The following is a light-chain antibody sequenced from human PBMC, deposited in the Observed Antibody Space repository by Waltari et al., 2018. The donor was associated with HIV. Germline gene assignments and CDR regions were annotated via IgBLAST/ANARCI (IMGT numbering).Light chain of an antibody. J-gene: IGLJ3*02. V-gene: IGLV1-51*01. CDR2: DNN. Sequence: QSVLTQPPSVSAAPGQKVTISCSGSTSNFGNDFVSWYKHLPGAAPKLLIYDNNKRPSGISDRFSGSKSDTSATLAITGLQTGDEAHYYCGTWDTRLNGGVFGGGTKLTVL. CDR3: GTWDTRLNGGV. CDR1: TSNFGNDF.